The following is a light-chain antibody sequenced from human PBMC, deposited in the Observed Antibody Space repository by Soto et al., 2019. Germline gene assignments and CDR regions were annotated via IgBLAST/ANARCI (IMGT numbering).Light chain of an antibody. CDR3: CSYAGSSTYV. V-gene: IGLV2-23*01. CDR1: SGVVGNYNL. CDR2: EGS. J-gene: IGLJ1*01. Sequence: QSALTQPASVSGSPGQSITISCTGTSGVVGNYNLVSWYQQHPGKAPKLMIYEGSKWPSGVSNRFSGSKSGNTASLTISGLQAEDEADYYCCSYAGSSTYVFGSGTKVTVL.